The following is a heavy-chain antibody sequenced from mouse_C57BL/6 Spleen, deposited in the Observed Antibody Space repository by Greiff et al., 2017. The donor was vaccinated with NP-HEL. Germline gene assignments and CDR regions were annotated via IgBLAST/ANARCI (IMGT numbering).Heavy chain of an antibody. CDR1: GFTFSNYW. CDR2: IRLKSDNYAT. J-gene: IGHJ1*03. V-gene: IGHV6-3*01. D-gene: IGHD2-1*01. CDR3: TGGYGNYWYFDV. Sequence: EVQLVESGGGLVQPGGSMKLSCVASGFTFSNYWMNWVRQSPEKGLEWVAQIRLKSDNYATHYAESVKGRFTISRDDSKSSVYLQMNNLRAEDTGIYYCTGGYGNYWYFDVWGTGTTVTVSS.